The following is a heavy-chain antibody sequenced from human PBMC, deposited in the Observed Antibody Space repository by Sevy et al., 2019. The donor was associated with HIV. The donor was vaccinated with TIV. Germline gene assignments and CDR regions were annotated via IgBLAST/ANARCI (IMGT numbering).Heavy chain of an antibody. CDR3: ASPGGYSGYDPFDY. D-gene: IGHD5-12*01. CDR2: ISYDGSNK. CDR1: GFTFSSYA. Sequence: GGSLRLSCAASGFTFSSYAMHWVRQAPGKGLEWVAVISYDGSNKYYADSVKVRFTISRDNSKNTLYLQMNSLRAEDTAVYYCASPGGYSGYDPFDYWGQGTLVTVSS. J-gene: IGHJ4*02. V-gene: IGHV3-30-3*01.